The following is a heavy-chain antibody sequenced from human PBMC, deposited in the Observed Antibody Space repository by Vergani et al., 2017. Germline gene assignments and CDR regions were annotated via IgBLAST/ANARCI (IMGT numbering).Heavy chain of an antibody. J-gene: IGHJ6*03. Sequence: QVQLVQSGAEVKKPGSSVKVSCKASGGTFSSYAISWVRQAPGQGLEWMGRIIPILGIANYAQKFQGRVTITADKSTSTAYMELSILRSEDTAVYYCARARTTVTTVYYYYMDVWGKGTTVTVSS. CDR3: ARARTTVTTVYYYYMDV. CDR2: IIPILGIA. CDR1: GGTFSSYA. V-gene: IGHV1-69*04. D-gene: IGHD4-17*01.